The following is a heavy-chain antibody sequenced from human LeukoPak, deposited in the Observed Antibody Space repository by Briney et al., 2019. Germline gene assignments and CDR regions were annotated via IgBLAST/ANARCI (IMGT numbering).Heavy chain of an antibody. CDR3: AKAPATGEGYYFYYMDV. CDR1: GFTFSDYA. J-gene: IGHJ6*03. CDR2: INGRGATT. V-gene: IGHV3-23*01. Sequence: GGSLRLSCAASGFASGFTFSDYAVSWVRQAPGKGLEWVASINGRGATTYYADSVKGRFTISRDNSKNSLYLQMNSLRADDTAVYMCAKAPATGEGYYFYYMDVWGKGTTVTVSS. D-gene: IGHD7-27*01.